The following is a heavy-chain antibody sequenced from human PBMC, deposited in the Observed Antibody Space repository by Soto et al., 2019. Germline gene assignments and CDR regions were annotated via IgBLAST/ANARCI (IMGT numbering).Heavy chain of an antibody. Sequence: PSETLSLTCTVSGGSISSYYWSWIRQPPGKGLEWIGYIYYSGSTNYNPSLKSRVTISVDTSKNQFSLKLSSVTAAGTAVYYCARSGIAARPGDYYYYGMDVWGQGTTVTVS. V-gene: IGHV4-59*01. CDR2: IYYSGST. CDR3: ARSGIAARPGDYYYYGMDV. J-gene: IGHJ6*02. D-gene: IGHD6-6*01. CDR1: GGSISSYY.